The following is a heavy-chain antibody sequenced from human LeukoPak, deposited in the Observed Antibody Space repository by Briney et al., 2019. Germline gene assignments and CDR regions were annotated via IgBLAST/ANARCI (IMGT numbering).Heavy chain of an antibody. CDR3: ARSITSSWYGDFQH. V-gene: IGHV4-59*01. CDR1: VGSMSGYF. CDR2: IYYSGST. D-gene: IGHD6-13*01. Sequence: SETLSLTCTVSVGSMSGYFWSWIRQPPGKGLEWIGYIYYSGSTNYNPSLKSRVTLSVDTSKTQFSLKLSSVTAADTAVYYCARSITSSWYGDFQHWGQGTLVTVSS. J-gene: IGHJ1*01.